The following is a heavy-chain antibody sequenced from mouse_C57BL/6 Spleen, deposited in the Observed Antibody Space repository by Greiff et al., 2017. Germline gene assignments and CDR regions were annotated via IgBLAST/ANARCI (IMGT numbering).Heavy chain of an antibody. V-gene: IGHV1-53*01. CDR2: INPSNGGT. Sequence: QVQLQQPGTELVKPGAPVNLSCKASGYTFTSYWLHWVKQRPGQGLEWIGNINPSNGGTNYNEKFKSKATLTVDKSSSTAYMQLSSLTSEDSAVYYCARGDYGSRGAMDYWGQGTSVTVSS. CDR1: GYTFTSYW. D-gene: IGHD1-1*01. CDR3: ARGDYGSRGAMDY. J-gene: IGHJ4*01.